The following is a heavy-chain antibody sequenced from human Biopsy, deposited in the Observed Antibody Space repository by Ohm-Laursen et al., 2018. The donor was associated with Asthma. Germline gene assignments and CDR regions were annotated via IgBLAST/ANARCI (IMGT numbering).Heavy chain of an antibody. D-gene: IGHD6-13*01. CDR2: VYHSVNT. CDR1: GDSMRGSDYS. V-gene: IGHV4-39*01. J-gene: IGHJ4*02. Sequence: SDTLSLTCYVSGDSMRGSDYSWGWIRQPPGKGLEWIGNVYHSVNTNINPSLQSRVTISVDTSKSQFSLKVSAVTAADTAVYFCARHKHSNSWYKYYFDYWGQGTLVTVSS. CDR3: ARHKHSNSWYKYYFDY.